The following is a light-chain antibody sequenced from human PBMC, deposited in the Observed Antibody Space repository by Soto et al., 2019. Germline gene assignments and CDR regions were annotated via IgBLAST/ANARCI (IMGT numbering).Light chain of an antibody. V-gene: IGKV3-20*01. CDR2: GAS. J-gene: IGKJ1*01. Sequence: EVVLTQSPGSLSLSPGERATLSCRASQSVMSNYLSWYQQKPGQPPRLLIYGASSRATGIPDRFSGSGSGTDFTLTINRLEPEDFAVYYCQQYVTSRRTFGPGTKVDIK. CDR1: QSVMSNY. CDR3: QQYVTSRRT.